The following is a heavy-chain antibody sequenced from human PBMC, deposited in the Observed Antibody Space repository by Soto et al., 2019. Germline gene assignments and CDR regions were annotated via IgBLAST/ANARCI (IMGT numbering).Heavy chain of an antibody. Sequence: GASVKVSCKASGYTFTSYGISWVRQAPGQGLEGMGWISAYNGNTNYAQKLQGRATMTTDTSTSTAYMELRSLRSDDTAVYYCASLINYDYSGGSFDAFDIWGQGTMVTVSS. J-gene: IGHJ3*02. D-gene: IGHD3-16*01. CDR2: ISAYNGNT. V-gene: IGHV1-18*01. CDR3: ASLINYDYSGGSFDAFDI. CDR1: GYTFTSYG.